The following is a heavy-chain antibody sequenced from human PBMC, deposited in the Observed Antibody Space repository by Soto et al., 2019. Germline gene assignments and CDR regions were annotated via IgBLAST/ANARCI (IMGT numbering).Heavy chain of an antibody. J-gene: IGHJ4*02. CDR2: ISHDGRVT. D-gene: IGHD2-21*02. V-gene: IGHV3-30*04. CDR3: AREPYGDSQYFDY. CDR1: GFTFNSLS. Sequence: QVQLVESGGVMVQPGTSLRLSCAASGFTFNSLSLHWVRQRPDKGLEWVAVISHDGRVTFYADFVKGRFTVSRDNSKNTIYLQVNSLRAEDTAVYYCAREPYGDSQYFDYWGQGTLVTVSS.